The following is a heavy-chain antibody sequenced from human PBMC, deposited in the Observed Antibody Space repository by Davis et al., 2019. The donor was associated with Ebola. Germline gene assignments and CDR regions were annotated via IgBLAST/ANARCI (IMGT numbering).Heavy chain of an antibody. D-gene: IGHD4-17*01. CDR3: ATSINPDYGVLEGRYFDY. CDR2: ISSSSSTI. J-gene: IGHJ4*02. CDR1: GFTFSSYS. V-gene: IGHV3-48*02. Sequence: GGSLRLSCAASGFTFSSYSMNWVRQAPGKGLEWVSYISSSSSTIYYADSVKGRFTISRDNAKNSLYLQMNSLRDEDTAVYYCATSINPDYGVLEGRYFDYWGQGTLVTVSS.